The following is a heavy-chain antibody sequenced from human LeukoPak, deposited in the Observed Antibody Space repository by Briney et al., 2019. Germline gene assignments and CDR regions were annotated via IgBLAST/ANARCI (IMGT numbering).Heavy chain of an antibody. CDR2: INPNGGST. J-gene: IGHJ6*03. Sequence: GASVKVSCKASGYTFTSHYMHWVRQAPGQGLEWMGIINPNGGSTNYAEKFQGRVTVTRDMSTSTVYMELSSLRSEDTAVYYCARGAVIVPAAMTIYYYYSYLDVWGKGTTVTVSS. CDR3: ARGAVIVPAAMTIYYYYSYLDV. D-gene: IGHD2-2*01. V-gene: IGHV1-46*01. CDR1: GYTFTSHY.